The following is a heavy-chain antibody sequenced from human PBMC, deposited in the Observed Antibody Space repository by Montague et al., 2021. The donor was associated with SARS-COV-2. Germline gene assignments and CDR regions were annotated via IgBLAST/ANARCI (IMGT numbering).Heavy chain of an antibody. D-gene: IGHD5-18*01. CDR2: ISGSGGST. V-gene: IGHV3-23*01. CDR3: AKDMTLRGYNYGDNAFDI. Sequence: SLRLSCAASGFTFSNYVINWVRQAPGEGLEWVSAISGSGGSTFHADSVKDRFTVSRDNSRNTLYLQMDSLRAEDTALYYCAKDMTLRGYNYGDNAFDIWGQGTMVTVSS. J-gene: IGHJ3*02. CDR1: GFTFSNYV.